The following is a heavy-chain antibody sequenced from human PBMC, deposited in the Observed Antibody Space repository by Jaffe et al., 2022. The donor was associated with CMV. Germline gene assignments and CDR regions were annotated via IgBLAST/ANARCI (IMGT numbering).Heavy chain of an antibody. D-gene: IGHD3-10*01. J-gene: IGHJ4*02. CDR3: ARNRYPITMVRGVDPDVYFDY. CDR1: GGSISSGGYY. Sequence: QVQLQESGPGLVKPSQTLSLTCTVSGGSISSGGYYWSWIRQHPGKGLEWIGYIYYSGSTYYNPSLKSRVTISVDTSKNQFSLKLSSVTAADTAVYYCARNRYPITMVRGVDPDVYFDYWGQGTLVTVSS. CDR2: IYYSGST. V-gene: IGHV4-31*03.